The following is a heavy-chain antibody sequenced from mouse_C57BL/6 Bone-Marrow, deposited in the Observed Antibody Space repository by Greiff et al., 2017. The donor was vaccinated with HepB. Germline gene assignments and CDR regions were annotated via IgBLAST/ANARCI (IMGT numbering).Heavy chain of an antibody. V-gene: IGHV5-15*01. CDR1: GFTFSDYG. D-gene: IGHD2-4*01. CDR3: ARQGLYYDYDCAMDY. J-gene: IGHJ4*01. Sequence: EVHLVESGGGLVQPGGSLKLSCAASGFTFSDYGMAWVRQAPRKGPEWVAFISNLAYSIYYADTVTGRFTISRENAKNTLYLEMSSLRSEDTAMYYCARQGLYYDYDCAMDYWGQGTSVTVSS. CDR2: ISNLAYSI.